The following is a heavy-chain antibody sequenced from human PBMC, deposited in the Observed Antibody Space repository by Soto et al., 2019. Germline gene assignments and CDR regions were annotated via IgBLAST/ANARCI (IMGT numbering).Heavy chain of an antibody. CDR3: ARGLYSSSSPFRY. D-gene: IGHD6-6*01. CDR1: GGSFTGYY. CDR2: IIHSGVT. V-gene: IGHV4-34*01. Sequence: SETLSLTCAVSGGSFTGYYWSWIRQSPGRGLEWIGEIIHSGVTNYNPSLKSRVTISVDTSKNYFSLRLNSVTAADTAVYFCARGLYSSSSPFRYWGQGTLVTVSS. J-gene: IGHJ4*02.